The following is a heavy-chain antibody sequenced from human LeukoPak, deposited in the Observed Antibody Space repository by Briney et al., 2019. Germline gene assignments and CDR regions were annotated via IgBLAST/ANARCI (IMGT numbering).Heavy chain of an antibody. CDR2: IRSKANSYAT. Sequence: GGSLRLSCAASGFTFSGSAMHWVRQASGKGLEWVGRIRSKANSYATAYAASVKGRFTISRDDSKNTAYLQMNSLRAEDTAVYYCAREASGYSYGLDAFDIWGQGTMVTVSS. CDR1: GFTFSGSA. V-gene: IGHV3-73*01. D-gene: IGHD5-18*01. J-gene: IGHJ3*02. CDR3: AREASGYSYGLDAFDI.